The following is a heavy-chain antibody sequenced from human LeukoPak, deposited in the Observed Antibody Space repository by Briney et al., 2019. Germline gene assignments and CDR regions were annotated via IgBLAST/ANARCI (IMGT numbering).Heavy chain of an antibody. CDR3: AKETKSLSSRSSGFDY. Sequence: GGSLRLSCAASGFTVGSNYMGWVRQAPGKGLEWVSVIYSGGSTYYADSVKGRFTISRDNSKNTLYLQMNSLRAEDTAVYYCAKETKSLSSRSSGFDYWGQGTLVTVSS. CDR2: IYSGGST. CDR1: GFTVGSNY. V-gene: IGHV3-53*01. D-gene: IGHD6-19*01. J-gene: IGHJ4*02.